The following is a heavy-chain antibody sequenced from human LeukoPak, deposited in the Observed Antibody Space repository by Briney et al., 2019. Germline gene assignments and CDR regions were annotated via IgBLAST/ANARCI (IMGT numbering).Heavy chain of an antibody. CDR2: ISGSGGST. D-gene: IGHD6-13*01. J-gene: IGHJ6*02. CDR3: ARGIAAAGLSTKNNYYYYGMDV. V-gene: IGHV3-23*01. CDR1: GFPFSSYA. Sequence: GGSLRLSCAASGFPFSSYAMSWARQAPGKGLEWVSAISGSGGSTYYAHSVKGRFTISRDNSKNTVYLQMNSLRAEDTAVYYCARGIAAAGLSTKNNYYYYGMDVWGQGTTVTVSS.